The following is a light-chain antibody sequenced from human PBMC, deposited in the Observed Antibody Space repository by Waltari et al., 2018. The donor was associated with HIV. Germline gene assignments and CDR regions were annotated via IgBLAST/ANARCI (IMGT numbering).Light chain of an antibody. J-gene: IGKJ3*01. CDR2: WAS. V-gene: IGKV4-1*01. CDR1: QRVFYSSTTTTY. CDR3: QQYYSTPE. Sequence: DIVITQSPDSVAVSLGERATLNFRSSQRVFYSSTTTTYFPSFQQKPGQSPKLLIYWASTRESGVPDRFSGSGSGTDFTLTISSLQAEDVAVYYWQQYYSTPEFGPGTKVEI.